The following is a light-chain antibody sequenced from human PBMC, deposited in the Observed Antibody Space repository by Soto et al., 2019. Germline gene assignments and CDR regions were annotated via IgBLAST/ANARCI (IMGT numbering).Light chain of an antibody. CDR3: QQYGSSGT. CDR1: QSVSTY. J-gene: IGKJ1*01. Sequence: ETVLTQSPATLSLSPGESATLSCRASQSVSTYLAWYQQKPGQAPRLLIYDASNRVTGIPARFRGSGSGTDFTLTISRLEPEDFAVYYCQQYGSSGTFGQGTKVDIK. CDR2: DAS. V-gene: IGKV3-11*01.